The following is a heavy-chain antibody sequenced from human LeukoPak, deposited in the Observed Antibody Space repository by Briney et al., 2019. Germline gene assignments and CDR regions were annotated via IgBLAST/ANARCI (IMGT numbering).Heavy chain of an antibody. J-gene: IGHJ4*02. Sequence: GGSLRLSCAASGFTFDDYAMHWVRQAPGKGLEWVSGISWNSGSIGYADSVKGRFTISRDNAKNSLYLQMNSLRAEDTALYYCAKGDPTFSDPTDSWGQGTLVTVSS. CDR1: GFTFDDYA. CDR2: ISWNSGSI. V-gene: IGHV3-9*01. CDR3: AKGDPTFSDPTDS. D-gene: IGHD2/OR15-2a*01.